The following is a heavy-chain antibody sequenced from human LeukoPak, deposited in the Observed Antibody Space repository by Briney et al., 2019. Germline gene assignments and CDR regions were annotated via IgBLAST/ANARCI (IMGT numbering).Heavy chain of an antibody. Sequence: GESLRISCKVPEYIFPSYWIGWVRQMPGKGLEWMGIIYPGDSDTRYSPSFQGQVTISADKSISTAYLQWSSLKASDTAMYYCARLHNDLEMAQWASFDYWGQGTLVTVSS. CDR2: IYPGDSDT. CDR1: EYIFPSYW. V-gene: IGHV5-51*01. CDR3: ARLHNDLEMAQWASFDY. D-gene: IGHD5-24*01. J-gene: IGHJ4*02.